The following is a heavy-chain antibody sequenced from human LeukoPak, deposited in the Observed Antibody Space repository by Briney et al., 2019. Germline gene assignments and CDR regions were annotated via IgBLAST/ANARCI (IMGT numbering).Heavy chain of an antibody. CDR2: INPSVGST. J-gene: IGHJ4*02. V-gene: IGHV1-46*01. CDR1: GYTSTSYY. Sequence: GASVKVSCKPSGYTSTSYYMHCGRQGPEQGVEWMGIINPSVGSTSYAQKIQGRVTITRDTSTSTVYMELSSLRTEDTAVYYCANGWDLLPPRQWGQGTLVTVSS. CDR3: ANGWDLLPPRQ. D-gene: IGHD1-26*01.